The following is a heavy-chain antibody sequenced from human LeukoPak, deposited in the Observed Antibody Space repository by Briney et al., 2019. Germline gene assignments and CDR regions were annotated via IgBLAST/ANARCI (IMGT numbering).Heavy chain of an antibody. CDR2: ISYSGST. CDR3: ARVSRGATLDY. CDR1: GGSISGSSYY. J-gene: IGHJ4*02. Sequence: SETLSLTCTVSGGSISGSSYYWGWLRRPPGKGLEWIGSISYSGSTYYNPSLKSRVTISVDTSKNQFSLKLSSVTAADTAVYYCARVSRGATLDYWGQGTLVTVSS. V-gene: IGHV4-39*07. D-gene: IGHD1-26*01.